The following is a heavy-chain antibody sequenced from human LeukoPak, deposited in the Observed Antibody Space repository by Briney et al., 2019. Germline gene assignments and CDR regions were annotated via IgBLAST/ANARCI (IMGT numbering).Heavy chain of an antibody. Sequence: SETLSLTCAVYGGSFSGYYWSWIRQPPGKGLEWIGEINHSGSTNYNPSLKSRVTLSVDTSKNQFSLKLSSVTAADTAVYYCARGIAAAGKPLGYWGQGTLVTVSS. V-gene: IGHV4-34*01. CDR1: GGSFSGYY. J-gene: IGHJ4*02. CDR3: ARGIAAAGKPLGY. D-gene: IGHD6-13*01. CDR2: INHSGST.